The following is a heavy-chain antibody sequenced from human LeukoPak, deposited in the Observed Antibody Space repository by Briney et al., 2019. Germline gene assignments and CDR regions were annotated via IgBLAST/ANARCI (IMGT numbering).Heavy chain of an antibody. CDR1: GYTFTGYD. CDR3: ARGLGYSGY. D-gene: IGHD5-12*01. V-gene: IGHV1-8*01. CDR2: MNPNSGNI. Sequence: GASVKVSCKASGYTFTGYDINWVRHATGQGLEWMGWMNPNSGNIGYAQKFQGRVTMTRNTSISTAYMELRSLRSDDTAVYYWARGLGYSGYWGQGTLVTVSS. J-gene: IGHJ4*02.